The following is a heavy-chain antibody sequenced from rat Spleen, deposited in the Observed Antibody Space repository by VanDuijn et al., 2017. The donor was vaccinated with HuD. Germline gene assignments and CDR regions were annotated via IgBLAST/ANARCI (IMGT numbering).Heavy chain of an antibody. D-gene: IGHD1-6*01. J-gene: IGHJ2*01. V-gene: IGHV5-25*01. CDR1: GFTFSNYG. CDR3: TRQDYVYYRY. CDR2: ISYDGGST. Sequence: EVQLVESGGGLVQPGRSMKLSCAASGFTFSNYGMAWVRQAPKKGLEWVAYISYDGGSTYYRDSVKGRFTISRDNAKSTLYLQMDSLRSEDTATYYCTRQDYVYYRYWGQGVMVTVSS.